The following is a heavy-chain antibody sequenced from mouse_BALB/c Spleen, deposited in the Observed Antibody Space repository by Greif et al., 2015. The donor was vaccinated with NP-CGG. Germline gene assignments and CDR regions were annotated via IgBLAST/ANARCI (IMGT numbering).Heavy chain of an antibody. J-gene: IGHJ4*01. V-gene: IGHV1-4*01. CDR2: INPSSGYT. CDR3: ARTMITTDYAMDY. CDR1: GYTFTSYT. Sequence: VKLQESGAELAGPGASVKMSCKASGYTFTSYTMHWVKQRPGQGLEWIGYINPSSGYTNYNQKFKDKATLTADKSSSIAYMQLSSLTSEDSAVYYCARTMITTDYAMDYWGQGTSVTVSS. D-gene: IGHD2-4*01.